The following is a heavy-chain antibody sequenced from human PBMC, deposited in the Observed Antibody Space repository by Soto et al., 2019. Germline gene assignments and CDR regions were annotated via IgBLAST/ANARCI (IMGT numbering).Heavy chain of an antibody. V-gene: IGHV3-74*01. CDR2: INSDGSST. D-gene: IGHD3-10*01. CDR1: GFTFSSYW. Sequence: GGSLRLSCAASGFTFSSYWMHWVRQAPGKGLVWVSRINSDGSSTSYADSVKGRFTISRDNAKNTLYLQMNSLRAEDTAVYYCARDPQDYYGSGSYYPSDAANWFDHWGQGTLVTVSS. CDR3: ARDPQDYYGSGSYYPSDAANWFDH. J-gene: IGHJ5*02.